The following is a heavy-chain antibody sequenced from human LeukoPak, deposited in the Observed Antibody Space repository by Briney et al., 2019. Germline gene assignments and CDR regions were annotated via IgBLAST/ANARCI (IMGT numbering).Heavy chain of an antibody. CDR3: AKDNEWELALDAFDI. Sequence: GSLRLSCAASGFTFSSYGMHWVRQAPGKGLEWVAFIRYDGSNKYYADSVKGRFTISRDNSKNTLYLQMNSLRAEDTAVYYCAKDNEWELALDAFDIWGQGTMVTVSS. D-gene: IGHD1-26*01. J-gene: IGHJ3*02. V-gene: IGHV3-30*02. CDR1: GFTFSSYG. CDR2: IRYDGSNK.